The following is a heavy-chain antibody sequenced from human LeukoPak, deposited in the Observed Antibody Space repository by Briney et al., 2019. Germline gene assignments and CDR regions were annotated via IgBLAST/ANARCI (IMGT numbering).Heavy chain of an antibody. Sequence: PSETLSLTCTVSGGSISGYYWSWIRQPPGKGLEWIGEINHSGSTNYNPSLKSRVTISVDTSKNQFSLKLSSVTAADTAVYYCARVSTGDLDYWGQGTLVTVSS. CDR3: ARVSTGDLDY. V-gene: IGHV4-34*01. D-gene: IGHD3-16*01. J-gene: IGHJ4*02. CDR2: INHSGST. CDR1: GGSISGYY.